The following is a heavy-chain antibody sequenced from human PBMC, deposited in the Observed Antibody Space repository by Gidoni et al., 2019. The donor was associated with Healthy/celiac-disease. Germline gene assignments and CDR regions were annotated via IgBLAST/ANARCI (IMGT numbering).Heavy chain of an antibody. D-gene: IGHD3-22*01. CDR2: ISGSGGST. Sequence: EVQLLESGGGLVQPGGSLRLSCAAAGFTFSSDAMSWVRQAPGKGLEWVSAISGSGGSTYYADSVKGRFTISRDNSKNTLYLQMNSLRAEDTAVYYCAKEGGNYYDSSGYYFDYWGQGTLVTVSS. J-gene: IGHJ4*02. V-gene: IGHV3-23*01. CDR3: AKEGGNYYDSSGYYFDY. CDR1: GFTFSSDA.